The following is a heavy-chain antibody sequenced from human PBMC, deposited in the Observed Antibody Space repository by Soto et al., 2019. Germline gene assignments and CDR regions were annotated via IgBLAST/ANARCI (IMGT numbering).Heavy chain of an antibody. CDR3: ARDEGVVVVAAILYYYYGMDV. Sequence: ASVKVSCKASGYTFTGYGISWVRQAPGQGLEWMGWISAYNGNTNYAQKLQGRVTMTTDTSTSTAYMELRSLRSDDTAVYYCARDEGVVVVAAILYYYYGMDVWGQGTTVTVSS. CDR1: GYTFTGYG. J-gene: IGHJ6*02. V-gene: IGHV1-18*01. D-gene: IGHD2-15*01. CDR2: ISAYNGNT.